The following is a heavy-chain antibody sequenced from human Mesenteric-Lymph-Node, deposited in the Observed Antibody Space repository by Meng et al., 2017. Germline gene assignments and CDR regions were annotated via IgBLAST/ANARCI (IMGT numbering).Heavy chain of an antibody. V-gene: IGHV3-72*01. CDR2: TRRVANTDST. J-gene: IGHJ4*02. D-gene: IGHD5-24*01. CDR3: ARAPSGLGYNDY. Sequence: GGSLRLSCAASGFTFSDNYLDWVRQAPGKGLEWVGRTRRVANTDSTQYAASVRGRFMISRDDSRNLLYLQMNSLKTEDTAVYYCARAPSGLGYNDYWGRGTLVT. CDR1: GFTFSDNY.